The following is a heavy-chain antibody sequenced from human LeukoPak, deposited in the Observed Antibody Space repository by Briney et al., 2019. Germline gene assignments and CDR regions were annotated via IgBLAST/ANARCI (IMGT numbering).Heavy chain of an antibody. D-gene: IGHD4-17*01. CDR1: GYSITSGYY. Sequence: SETLSLTCTVSGYSITSGYYWSWIRQPPGKGLEWIGEINHSGSTNYNPSLKSRVTISVDTSKNQFSLKLSSVTAADTAVYYCARPGTVTDAFDIWGQGTMVTVSS. CDR2: INHSGST. CDR3: ARPGTVTDAFDI. V-gene: IGHV4-34*01. J-gene: IGHJ3*02.